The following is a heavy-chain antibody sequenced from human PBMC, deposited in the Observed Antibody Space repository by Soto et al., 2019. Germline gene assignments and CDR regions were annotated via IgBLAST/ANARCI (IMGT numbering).Heavy chain of an antibody. CDR1: GGTFSSSG. CDR3: ARWPQPRYTADPYAVDV. D-gene: IGHD3-16*02. CDR2: IVPSLDTT. Sequence: QVHLVQSGTEVKKPGSSVKVSCKASGGTFSSSGFSWVQQAPGQGLEWMGMIVPSLDTTNYAQKFQARVTITADEVTSTAYMELRSLRSEDTAVYYCARWPQPRYTADPYAVDVWGQGTRVILSS. J-gene: IGHJ6*02. V-gene: IGHV1-69*11.